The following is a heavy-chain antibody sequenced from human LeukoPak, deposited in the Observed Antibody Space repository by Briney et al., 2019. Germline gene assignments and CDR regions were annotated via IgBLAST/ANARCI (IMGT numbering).Heavy chain of an antibody. V-gene: IGHV4-34*01. J-gene: IGHJ4*02. CDR2: INHRGNT. D-gene: IGHD1-26*01. CDR1: GGSFSGNY. CDR3: ARVPESVGINYFDS. Sequence: PSETLSLTCAVYGGSFSGNYWSWVRQPPGKGLEWIGEINHRGNTNYNPSLKSRVTISVDTSKNQFSLKLKSVTAADTAVYYCARVPESVGINYFDSWGQGTKSPSPQ.